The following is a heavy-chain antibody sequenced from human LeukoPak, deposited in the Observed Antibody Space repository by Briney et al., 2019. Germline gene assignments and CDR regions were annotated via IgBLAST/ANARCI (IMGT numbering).Heavy chain of an antibody. D-gene: IGHD5-18*01. Sequence: PSETLSLTCTVSGGSISSYYWSWIRQPPGKGLEWIGYIYYSGSTNYNPSLKSRVTISVDTSKNQFSLKLSSVTAADTAVYYCARVVVWDTAMVTGFDYWGQGTLVTVSS. CDR2: IYYSGST. CDR3: ARVVVWDTAMVTGFDY. J-gene: IGHJ4*02. V-gene: IGHV4-59*01. CDR1: GGSISSYY.